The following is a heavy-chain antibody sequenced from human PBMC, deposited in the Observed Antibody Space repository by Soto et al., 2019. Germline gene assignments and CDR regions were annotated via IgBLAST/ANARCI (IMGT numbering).Heavy chain of an antibody. V-gene: IGHV1-18*01. CDR3: ARDACSGSSGYRAQVTTACGD. CDR2: ISAYNGNT. D-gene: IGHD2-15*01. Sequence: ASVKVSCKASGYTFTSYGISWVRQAPGQGLEWMGWISAYNGNTNYAQKLQGRVTMTTDTSTSTAYMDLRSLRSDDKAVHHCARDACSGSSGYRAQVTTACGDWGRGTTVT. CDR1: GYTFTSYG. J-gene: IGHJ6*02.